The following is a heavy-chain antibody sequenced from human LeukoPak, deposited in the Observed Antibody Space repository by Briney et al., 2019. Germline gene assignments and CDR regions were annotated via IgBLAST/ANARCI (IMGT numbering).Heavy chain of an antibody. J-gene: IGHJ4*02. D-gene: IGHD6-13*01. Sequence: ASVKVSCKTSGDTFTNYGISSVRQAPGHGLEWMGWIRAYNGHTDYAPTLPGRGTMTTDTSTSTANMELRSLRSDDTAVYYCARCHRVAAAGIWVYTNTPFDCWGQGTLVTVSS. CDR2: IRAYNGHT. V-gene: IGHV1-18*04. CDR1: GDTFTNYG. CDR3: ARCHRVAAAGIWVYTNTPFDC.